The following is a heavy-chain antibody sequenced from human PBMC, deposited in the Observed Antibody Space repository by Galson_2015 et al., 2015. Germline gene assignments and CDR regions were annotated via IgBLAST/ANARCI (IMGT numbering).Heavy chain of an antibody. J-gene: IGHJ6*04. CDR1: GFTFRDYS. Sequence: SLRLSCAASGFTFRDYSMNWVRQAPGKGLEWTSYISNGGSTIYYADSVKGRFTISRDNAKNSLYLQMNSLRYEDTAVYYCARDGPGVLRFLDVWGKGTTVTVSS. CDR2: ISNGGSTI. D-gene: IGHD3-3*01. CDR3: ARDGPGVLRFLDV. V-gene: IGHV3-48*02.